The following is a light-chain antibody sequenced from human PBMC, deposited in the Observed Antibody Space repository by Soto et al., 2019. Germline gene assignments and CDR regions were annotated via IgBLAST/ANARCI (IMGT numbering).Light chain of an antibody. Sequence: DIQMTQSPSSLSASVGDRVTITCRASQSISSYLNRYQQKPGKAPKLLIYAAASLQSGVPSRFSGSGSVTDFTLTISSLQPEDFATYYCQQSYSTLPTLGGGTKVEIK. CDR1: QSISSY. CDR3: QQSYSTLPT. J-gene: IGKJ4*01. V-gene: IGKV1-39*01. CDR2: AAA.